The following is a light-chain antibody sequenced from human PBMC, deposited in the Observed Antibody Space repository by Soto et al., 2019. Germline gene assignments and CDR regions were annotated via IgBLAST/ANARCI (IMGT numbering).Light chain of an antibody. CDR3: QSYDTSLSGSYV. J-gene: IGLJ1*01. V-gene: IGLV1-40*01. CDR2: ANS. Sequence: QSVLTQPPSVSGAPGQRVIASRTGSTSNIGAGYDVHWYQQLPGTSPKLLIFANSNRPSGVPDRFSASRSGSSASLTITGLQAEDEADYYCQSYDTSLSGSYVFGSGTKVTVL. CDR1: TSNIGAGYD.